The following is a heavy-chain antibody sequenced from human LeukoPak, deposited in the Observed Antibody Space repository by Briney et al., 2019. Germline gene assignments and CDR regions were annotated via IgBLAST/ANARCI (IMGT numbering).Heavy chain of an antibody. V-gene: IGHV3-30*04. CDR2: ISYDGSNK. J-gene: IGHJ4*02. CDR1: GFTFSSYA. Sequence: GGSLRLSCAASGFTFSSYAMHWVRQAPGKGLEWVAVISYDGSNKYYADSVKGRFTISRDNSKNTLYLQMNSLRAEDTAVYYCARDCERGYSYGLCWGQGTLVTVSS. D-gene: IGHD5-18*01. CDR3: ARDCERGYSYGLC.